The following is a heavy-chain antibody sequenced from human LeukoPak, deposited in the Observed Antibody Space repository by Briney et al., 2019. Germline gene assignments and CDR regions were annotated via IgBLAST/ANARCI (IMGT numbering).Heavy chain of an antibody. Sequence: GGSLRLSCAASGFTFSSYAMSWVRQAPGKGLEWVSAISGSGGSTYYAGSVKGRFTISRDNSKNTLYLQMNSLRAEDTAVYYCAKDLKAGYRSSKGSWGEGTLVTVSS. CDR3: AKDLKAGYRSSKGS. D-gene: IGHD6-13*01. J-gene: IGHJ5*02. CDR2: ISGSGGST. V-gene: IGHV3-23*01. CDR1: GFTFSSYA.